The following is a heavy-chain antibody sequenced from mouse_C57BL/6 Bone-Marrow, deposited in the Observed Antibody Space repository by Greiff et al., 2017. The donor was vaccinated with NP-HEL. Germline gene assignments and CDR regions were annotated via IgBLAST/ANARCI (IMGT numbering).Heavy chain of an antibody. CDR2: IYPGDGDT. J-gene: IGHJ2*01. CDR1: GYAFSSSW. V-gene: IGHV1-82*01. CDR3: ARSRSSTVVDN. D-gene: IGHD1-1*01. Sequence: QVQLQQSGTVLARPGASVKMSCKASGYAFSSSWMNWVKQRPGKGLEWIGRIYPGDGDTNYNGKFKGKATLTADKSSSTAYMQLSSLTSEDSAVYFCARSRSSTVVDNWGQGTTLTVSS.